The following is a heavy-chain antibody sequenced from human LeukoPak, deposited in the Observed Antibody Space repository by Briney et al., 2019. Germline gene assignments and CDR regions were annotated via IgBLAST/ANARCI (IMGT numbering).Heavy chain of an antibody. V-gene: IGHV3-21*01. CDR1: GFTVANDR. D-gene: IGHD6-13*01. Sequence: PGGSLRLSCAASGFTVANDRMSWVRQAPGKGLEWVSSISSSSSYIYYADSVKGRFTISRDNAKNSLYLQMNSLRAEDTAVYYCARAGIAAALLNWFDPWGQGTLVTVSS. J-gene: IGHJ5*02. CDR3: ARAGIAAALLNWFDP. CDR2: ISSSSSYI.